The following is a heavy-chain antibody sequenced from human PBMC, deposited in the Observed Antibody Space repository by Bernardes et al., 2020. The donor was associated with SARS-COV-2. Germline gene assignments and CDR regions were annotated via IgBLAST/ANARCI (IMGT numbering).Heavy chain of an antibody. V-gene: IGHV3-43*02. Sequence: GSLRLSCAASGFTFNGYSMHWVRQAPGKGLEWVSLISGDGGSTYYADSAKGRFTISRDNSKNSLYLQVNSLRTEDTALYYCAKALPQSSGWNFGYWGQGTLVTVSS. CDR2: ISGDGGST. CDR1: GFTFNGYS. D-gene: IGHD6-19*01. CDR3: AKALPQSSGWNFGY. J-gene: IGHJ4*02.